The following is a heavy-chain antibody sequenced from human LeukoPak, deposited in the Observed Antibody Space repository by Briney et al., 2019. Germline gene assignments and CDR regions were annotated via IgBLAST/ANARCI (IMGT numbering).Heavy chain of an antibody. J-gene: IGHJ3*02. CDR2: INAGNGNT. Sequence: ASVKVSCKASGYTFTSYAMHWVRQAPGQRLEWMGWINAGNGNTKYSQKFQGRVTITRDTSASTAYMELSSLRSEDTAVYYCARFNTYYDILTGYGGDAFDIWGQGTMVTVSS. V-gene: IGHV1-3*01. D-gene: IGHD3-9*01. CDR1: GYTFTSYA. CDR3: ARFNTYYDILTGYGGDAFDI.